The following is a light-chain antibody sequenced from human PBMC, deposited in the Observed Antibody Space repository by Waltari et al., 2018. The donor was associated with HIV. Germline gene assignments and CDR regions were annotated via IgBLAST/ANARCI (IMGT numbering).Light chain of an antibody. Sequence: QTVVTQEPSLTVSPGGTVTLTCASSTGAVTSGYSPNWFQQKPGQAPRALIYGTTNKQSWAPARFSGSLLGGKAALTLSGVQHEDEAEYYCLLYYGGAWVFGGGTKLTVL. CDR1: TGAVTSGYS. V-gene: IGLV7-43*01. J-gene: IGLJ3*02. CDR2: GTT. CDR3: LLYYGGAWV.